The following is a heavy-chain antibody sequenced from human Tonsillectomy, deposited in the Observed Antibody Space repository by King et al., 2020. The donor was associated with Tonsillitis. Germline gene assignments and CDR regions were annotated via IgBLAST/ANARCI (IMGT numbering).Heavy chain of an antibody. V-gene: IGHV3-7*03. J-gene: IGHJ4*02. CDR1: GFTFRTYW. Sequence: QLVQSGGGLVQPGGSLRLSCAASGFTFRTYWMSWVRQAPGKGLEWVANIKQDGIEKYYLDAVKGRFTISRDNAKNSLYLQMNSLGAEDTAVYYCAAYYTSLSDWGQGTLVTVSS. D-gene: IGHD3-10*01. CDR2: IKQDGIEK. CDR3: AAYYTSLSD.